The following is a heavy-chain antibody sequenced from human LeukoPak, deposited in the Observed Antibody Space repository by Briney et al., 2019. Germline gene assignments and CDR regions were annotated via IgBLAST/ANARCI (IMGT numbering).Heavy chain of an antibody. CDR1: GYTFTGYY. D-gene: IGHD1-26*01. CDR3: ARDLGSYYYYMDV. V-gene: IGHV1-46*01. J-gene: IGHJ6*03. CDR2: INCSGGST. Sequence: GASVKVSCKASGYTFTGYYMHWVRQAPGQGLEWMGIINCSGGSTSYTQKFQGRVTLTRDMSTSTVYMELSSLRSEDTAVYYCARDLGSYYYYMDVWGKGTTVTVSS.